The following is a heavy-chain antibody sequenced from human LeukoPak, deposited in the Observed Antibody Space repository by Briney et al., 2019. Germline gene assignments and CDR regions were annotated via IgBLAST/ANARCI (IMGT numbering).Heavy chain of an antibody. J-gene: IGHJ4*02. CDR3: ARDPSYYGSGGNNY. CDR1: GFTFSSYA. CDR2: ISYDGSNK. D-gene: IGHD3-10*01. V-gene: IGHV3-30-3*01. Sequence: PGGSLRLSCAASGFTFSSYAMHWVRQALGKGLEWVAVISYDGSNKYYADSVKGRFTISRDNSKNTLYLQMNSLRAEDTAVYYCARDPSYYGSGGNNYWGQGTLVTVSS.